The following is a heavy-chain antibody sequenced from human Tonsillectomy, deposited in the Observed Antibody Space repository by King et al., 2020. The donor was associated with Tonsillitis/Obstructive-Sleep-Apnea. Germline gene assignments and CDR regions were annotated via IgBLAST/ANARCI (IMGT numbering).Heavy chain of an antibody. CDR1: GFTFSSYG. D-gene: IGHD3-3*01. CDR2: IWYAGSKK. J-gene: IGHJ4*02. CDR3: ARDDTAAGGRITIFGVGIDF. Sequence: VQLVESGGGVVQPGRSLRLSCAASGFTFSSYGMHWVRQAPGKGLEWVAFIWYAGSKKYYAGSVKGRFIISRDNSKNTLYLQMNSLRAEDTAVYYCARDDTAAGGRITIFGVGIDFWGQGTLVTVSS. V-gene: IGHV3-33*01.